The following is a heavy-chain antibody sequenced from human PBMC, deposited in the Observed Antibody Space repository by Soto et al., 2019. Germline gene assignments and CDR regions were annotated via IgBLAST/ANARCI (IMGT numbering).Heavy chain of an antibody. CDR1: GGSISGSNW. Sequence: SETLSLTGAVSGGSISGSNWWSWVRQPPGKGREWIGESYDSGSTNYNPSLKSRVTISVDTSKNQFSLKLSSVPAADAAVYFCASHNGAVDWYSRYSPHCGQATLVTVYS. CDR3: ASHNGAVDWYSRYSPH. V-gene: IGHV4-4*02. J-gene: IGHJ1*01. D-gene: IGHD2-21*02. CDR2: SYDSGST.